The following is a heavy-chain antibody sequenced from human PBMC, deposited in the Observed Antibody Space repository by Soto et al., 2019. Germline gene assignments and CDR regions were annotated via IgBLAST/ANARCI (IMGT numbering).Heavy chain of an antibody. D-gene: IGHD6-13*01. CDR1: GYSFTSYW. CDR2: IYPGDSDT. J-gene: IGHJ6*02. CDR3: ARIYDSSSPSIMDV. V-gene: IGHV5-51*01. Sequence: PGESKKISCKGSGYSFTSYWIGWVRQMPGKSLEWMGIIYPGDSDTRYSPSFQGQVTISADKSISTAYLQWSSLKASDIAMYYCARIYDSSSPSIMDVWGQGTTGTVSS.